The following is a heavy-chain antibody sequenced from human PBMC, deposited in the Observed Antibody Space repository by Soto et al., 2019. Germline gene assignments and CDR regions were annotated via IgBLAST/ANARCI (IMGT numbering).Heavy chain of an antibody. CDR3: ARGLGYCSSTSCYGAFDI. CDR2: ISSSSSYI. Sequence: EVQLVESGGGLVKPGGSLRLSCAASGFTFSSYSMNWVRQAPGKGLEWVSSISSSSSYIYYADSVKGRFTISRDNAKNSLCLQMNSLRAEDTAVYYCARGLGYCSSTSCYGAFDIWGQGTMVTVSS. J-gene: IGHJ3*02. CDR1: GFTFSSYS. D-gene: IGHD2-2*01. V-gene: IGHV3-21*01.